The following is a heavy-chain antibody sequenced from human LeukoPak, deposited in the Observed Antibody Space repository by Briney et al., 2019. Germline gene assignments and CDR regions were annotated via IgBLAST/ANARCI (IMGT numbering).Heavy chain of an antibody. J-gene: IGHJ4*02. CDR2: IYHSGST. V-gene: IGHV4-30-2*01. CDR1: GGSISSADYS. Sequence: SETLSLTCAVSGGSISSADYSWSWIRQPPGKGLEWIGYIYHSGSTYYNPSLKSRVTISVDRSKNQFSLKLSSVTAADTAVYYCAGGDCTDGVCFLFDYWGQGTLVTVSS. D-gene: IGHD2-8*01. CDR3: AGGDCTDGVCFLFDY.